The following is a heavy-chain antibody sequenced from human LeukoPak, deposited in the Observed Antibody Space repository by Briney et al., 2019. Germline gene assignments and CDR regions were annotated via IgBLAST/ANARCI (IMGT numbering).Heavy chain of an antibody. J-gene: IGHJ4*02. CDR3: ARDRPPGSETYRLDY. Sequence: PSETLSLTCTVSGASISNFYWSWIRQLAGKGLEWIGRIYTDGSPRYNPSLKSRITMSIDTSKNQFSLKLTSVTAADTAVYYCARDRPPGSETYRLDYWGQGTLVTVSS. V-gene: IGHV4-4*07. D-gene: IGHD3-10*01. CDR2: IYTDGSP. CDR1: GASISNFY.